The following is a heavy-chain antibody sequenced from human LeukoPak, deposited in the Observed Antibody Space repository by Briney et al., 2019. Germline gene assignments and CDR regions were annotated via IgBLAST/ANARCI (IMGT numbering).Heavy chain of an antibody. V-gene: IGHV4-4*02. D-gene: IGHD6-25*01. J-gene: IGHJ5*02. Sequence: PSETLSFTCAVSGASISSNNLWSWVRQSPAKGLEWIGEIYHTGITNYMPSLKRRVTISVDKSKNQFSLKLTSVTAADTAVYYCATEGRSRSSGGTTWGQGILVTVSS. CDR1: GASISSNNL. CDR2: IYHTGIT. CDR3: ATEGRSRSSGGTT.